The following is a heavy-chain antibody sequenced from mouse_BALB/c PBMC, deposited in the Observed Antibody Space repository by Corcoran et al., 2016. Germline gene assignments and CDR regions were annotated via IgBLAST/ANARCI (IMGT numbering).Heavy chain of an antibody. CDR2: INPDSSKI. CDR3: ARTWDVGFAY. Sequence: GKLLDPGGGLVQPGGSLKLACAASGFDFSRYWMSWVWQAPGKGLEWIGEINPDSSKINYTPYLKEKFIISRDNAKNTLDLQMRKVGSEDTALYYCARTWDVGFAYWGQGTLVTVSA. V-gene: IGHV4-1*02. J-gene: IGHJ3*01. D-gene: IGHD4-1*01. CDR1: GFDFSRYW.